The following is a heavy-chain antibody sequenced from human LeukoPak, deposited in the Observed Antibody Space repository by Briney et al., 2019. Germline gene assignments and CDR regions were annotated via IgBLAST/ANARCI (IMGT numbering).Heavy chain of an antibody. CDR2: ISSDGSNK. J-gene: IGHJ6*02. CDR3: ARDYGMDV. CDR1: GFTFINYP. V-gene: IGHV3-30*07. Sequence: PGGSLRLSCAASGFTFINYPMHWVRQAPGKGLELVALISSDGSNKFYADSVNGRSTVSRDNSKNTLCLQMNSLRAEDTAVYYCARDYGMDVWGQGTTVTVSS.